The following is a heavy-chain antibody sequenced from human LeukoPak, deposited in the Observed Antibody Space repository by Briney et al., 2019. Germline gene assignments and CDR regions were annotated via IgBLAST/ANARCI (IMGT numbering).Heavy chain of an antibody. CDR3: ARQIAYDFWSGYRTLDDDY. CDR2: INPRGGST. D-gene: IGHD3-3*01. J-gene: IGHJ4*02. V-gene: IGHV1-46*01. CDR1: GYTFTSYY. Sequence: PGASVKVSCKASGYTFTSYYMHWVRQAPGQGLEWMGIINPRGGSTSYAQKFQGRVTMTRDTSTSTAYMELSSLRSEDTAVYYCARQIAYDFWSGYRTLDDDYWGQGTLVTVSS.